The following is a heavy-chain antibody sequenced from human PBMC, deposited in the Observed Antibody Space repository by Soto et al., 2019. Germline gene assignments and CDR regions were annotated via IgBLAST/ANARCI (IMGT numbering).Heavy chain of an antibody. D-gene: IGHD3-9*01. J-gene: IGHJ4*02. CDR3: TSGVLRYFDEPPDIDY. CDR2: IKSKTDGGTT. CDR1: GFTFSNAW. V-gene: IGHV3-15*01. Sequence: GGSLRLSCAASGFTFSNAWMSWVRQAPGKGLEWVGRIKSKTDGGTTDYAAHGKGRFTISRDDSKNTLYLQMNSLKTEDTAVYYCTSGVLRYFDEPPDIDYWGQGTLVTVSS.